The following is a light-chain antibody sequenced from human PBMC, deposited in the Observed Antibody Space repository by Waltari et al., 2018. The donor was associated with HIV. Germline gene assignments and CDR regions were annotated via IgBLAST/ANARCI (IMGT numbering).Light chain of an antibody. CDR3: STWDDRLNGVV. CDR2: ADG. Sequence: QSVLTQPPSASGTPGQRVTISCSGSTPNIGSSSVNWYQQFSRAAPKLLIFADGQRPSGVPDRFSGSKSGTSASLVISGHQSEDEADYYCSTWDDRLNGVVFGGGTRLTVV. J-gene: IGLJ3*02. V-gene: IGLV1-44*01. CDR1: TPNIGSSS.